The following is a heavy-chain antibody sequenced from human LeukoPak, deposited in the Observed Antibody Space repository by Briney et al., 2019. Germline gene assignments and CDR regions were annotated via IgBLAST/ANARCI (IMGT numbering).Heavy chain of an antibody. CDR2: IYYSGST. D-gene: IGHD4-17*01. CDR3: ARWVPDYGDYGRTYYFDY. CDR1: GGSISSYY. Sequence: SVTLSLTCTVSGGSISSYYWSWIRQPPGKGLEWIGYIYYSGSTNYNPSLKSRVTISVDTSKNQFSLKLSSVTAADTAVYYCARWVPDYGDYGRTYYFDYWGQGTLVTVSS. J-gene: IGHJ4*02. V-gene: IGHV4-59*01.